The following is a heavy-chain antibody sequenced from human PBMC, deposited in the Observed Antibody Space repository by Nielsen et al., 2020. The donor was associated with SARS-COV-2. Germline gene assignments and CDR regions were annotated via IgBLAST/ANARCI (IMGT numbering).Heavy chain of an antibody. CDR2: ISWNSGSI. Sequence: GGSLRLSCAASGFTFDDYAMHWVRQAPGKGLEWVSGISWNSGSIGYADSVKGRFTISRDNAKNSLYLQMNSLRAEDTALYYCATLGGYCSGGSCYSPFMDVWGQGTTVTVSS. V-gene: IGHV3-9*01. CDR1: GFTFDDYA. D-gene: IGHD2-15*01. J-gene: IGHJ6*02. CDR3: ATLGGYCSGGSCYSPFMDV.